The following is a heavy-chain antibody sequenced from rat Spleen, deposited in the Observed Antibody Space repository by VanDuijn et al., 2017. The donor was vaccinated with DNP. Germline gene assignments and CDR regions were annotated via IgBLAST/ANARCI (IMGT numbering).Heavy chain of an antibody. V-gene: IGHV5-25*01. J-gene: IGHJ2*01. CDR1: GFTFSNYY. Sequence: EVQLVESGGGLVQPGRSLKLSCAASGFTFSNYYMAWVRQAPRKGLEWVATISTSGSRIYYPDSVKGRFTISRDNAKSTLYLQMDSLRSEDTATYYCARQPTDYGGYWGQGVMVTVSS. D-gene: IGHD1-11*01. CDR2: ISTSGSRI. CDR3: ARQPTDYGGY.